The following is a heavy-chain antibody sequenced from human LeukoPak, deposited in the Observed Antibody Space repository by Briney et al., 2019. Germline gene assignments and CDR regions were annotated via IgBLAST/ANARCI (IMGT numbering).Heavy chain of an antibody. Sequence: PGGSLRLSCAASGFIFSSYTMHWVRQAPGKGLEWVAVISYDGSNKYYADSVKGRFTISRDNSKNTLYLQINSLRAEDTAVYYCARDRGYGDSFDYWGQGTLVTVSS. CDR2: ISYDGSNK. V-gene: IGHV3-30-3*01. D-gene: IGHD4-17*01. CDR3: ARDRGYGDSFDY. J-gene: IGHJ4*02. CDR1: GFIFSSYT.